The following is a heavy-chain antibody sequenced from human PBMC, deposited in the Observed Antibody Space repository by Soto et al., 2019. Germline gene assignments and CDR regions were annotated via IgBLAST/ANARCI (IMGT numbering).Heavy chain of an antibody. Sequence: SETLSLTCTASGGSITSSSHFWGWVRQPPGKGLEWIGTIYFTGNTYYTPSLKSRLTMSVDTSKNEFPLRLNSVTAADTAVYYCAGQTFTIAAASYGRSNWFDPWGPGTLVTVSS. D-gene: IGHD6-25*01. CDR2: IYFTGNT. CDR1: GGSITSSSHF. J-gene: IGHJ5*02. V-gene: IGHV4-39*01. CDR3: AGQTFTIAAASYGRSNWFDP.